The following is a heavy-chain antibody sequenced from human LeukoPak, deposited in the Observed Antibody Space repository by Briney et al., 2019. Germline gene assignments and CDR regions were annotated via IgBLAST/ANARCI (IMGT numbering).Heavy chain of an antibody. V-gene: IGHV1-69*13. CDR2: IIPIFGTA. CDR3: ARDRGRGSGYSDYYYYMDV. Sequence: SVKVSCKASAGTFSSYAISWVRQAPGQGLEWMGGIIPIFGTANYAQKFQGRVTITADESTSTAYMELSSLRSEDTAVYYCARDRGRGSGYSDYYYYMDVWGKGTTVTVSS. CDR1: AGTFSSYA. J-gene: IGHJ6*03. D-gene: IGHD5-12*01.